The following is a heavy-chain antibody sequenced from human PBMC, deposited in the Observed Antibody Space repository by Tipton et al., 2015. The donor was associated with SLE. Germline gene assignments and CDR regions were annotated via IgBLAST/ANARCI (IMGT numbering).Heavy chain of an antibody. CDR3: ARGGVGATSDFDY. D-gene: IGHD1-26*01. CDR2: IYTSGST. CDR1: GGSISSGSYY. Sequence: TLSLTCTVSGGSISSGSYYWSWIRQPAGKGLEWIGRIYTSGSTNYNPSLKSRVTISVDTSKNQFSLKLSSVTAADTAVYYCARGGVGATSDFDYWGQGTLVTVSS. J-gene: IGHJ4*02. V-gene: IGHV4-61*02.